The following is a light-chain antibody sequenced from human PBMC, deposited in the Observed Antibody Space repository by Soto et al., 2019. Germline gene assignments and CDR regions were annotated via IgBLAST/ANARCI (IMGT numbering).Light chain of an antibody. V-gene: IGKV3-20*01. CDR2: GAS. CDR1: QSVSSSY. Sequence: ESVLTQSPGTLSLSPGERATLSCRGSQSVSSSYLAWYQQKPGQAPRLLIYGASSRATGIPDRFSGSVSGTDFTLTISRLEPEDFAVYYCQQYGSSPFTFGPGTKVDIK. J-gene: IGKJ3*01. CDR3: QQYGSSPFT.